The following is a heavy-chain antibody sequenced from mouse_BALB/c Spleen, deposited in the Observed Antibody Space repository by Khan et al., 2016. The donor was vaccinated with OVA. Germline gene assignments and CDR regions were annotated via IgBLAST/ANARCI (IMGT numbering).Heavy chain of an antibody. J-gene: IGHJ4*01. V-gene: IGHV1S136*01. Sequence: VQLQQSGPELVKPGASVKMSCKASGYTFTDYVIHWVKQKPGQGLEWIGYIYPYNDDTESTERFKGKATLTLDKSSNTAYMDLSSLTSADSAVYYCARATTDYYTMGYWCQGTSVTVSS. D-gene: IGHD2-12*01. CDR2: IYPYNDDT. CDR1: GYTFTDYV. CDR3: ARATTDYYTMGY.